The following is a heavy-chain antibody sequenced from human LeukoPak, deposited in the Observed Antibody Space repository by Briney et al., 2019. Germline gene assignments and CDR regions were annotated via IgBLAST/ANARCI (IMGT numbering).Heavy chain of an antibody. CDR1: GFTVINNY. CDR3: AGRRREAAAFDH. D-gene: IGHD6-13*01. J-gene: IGHJ4*02. Sequence: PGESLRLSCAASGFTVINNYMSWVRLAPGKGLEWVSRLHRDGNTYCAESVKGRFSISTDNSKNTLYLQMISLRVEDTAVYYCAGRRREAAAFDHWGQGTLVTVSS. CDR2: LHRDGNT. V-gene: IGHV3-66*01.